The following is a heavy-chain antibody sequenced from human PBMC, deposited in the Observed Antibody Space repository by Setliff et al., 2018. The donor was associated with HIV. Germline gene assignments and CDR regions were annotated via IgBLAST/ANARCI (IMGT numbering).Heavy chain of an antibody. Sequence: GESLKISCAASGFTFSSYGMHWVRQGPGKGLEWVAFIRHNGRNQYYAESVKGRFTVSRDNAKNTLYLQMNSLRAEDTAVYYCARAGRTLAVAGRTYFDYWGQGTLVTVSS. V-gene: IGHV3-30*02. CDR3: ARAGRTLAVAGRTYFDY. CDR2: IRHNGRNQ. CDR1: GFTFSSYG. D-gene: IGHD6-19*01. J-gene: IGHJ4*02.